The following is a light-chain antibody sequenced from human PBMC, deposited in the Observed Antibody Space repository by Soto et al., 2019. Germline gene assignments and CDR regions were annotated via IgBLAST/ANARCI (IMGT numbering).Light chain of an antibody. CDR2: EVS. V-gene: IGLV2-23*02. J-gene: IGLJ2*01. CDR1: SSDVGRYNA. CDR3: CSYAGSSTVV. Sequence: QSALTQPASVSGSPGQSITISCTGTSSDVGRYNAVSWYQQHPGKAPKVMIYEVSKRPSGVSNRFSGSKSGNTASLTISGLQADDEADYYCCSYAGSSTVVFGGGTKLTVL.